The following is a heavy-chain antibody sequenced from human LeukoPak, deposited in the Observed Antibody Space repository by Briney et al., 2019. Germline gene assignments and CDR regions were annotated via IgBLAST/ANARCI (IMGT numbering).Heavy chain of an antibody. V-gene: IGHV3-7*01. CDR2: IKQDGSVK. J-gene: IGHJ4*02. CDR3: ARIGYSSSSFDY. D-gene: IGHD6-6*01. CDR1: GFMYNNYW. Sequence: PGGSLRLSCAVSGFMYNNYWMSWVRQAPGKGLEWVANIKQDGSVKYYVDSVKGRFTISRDNAKNSLYLRMNSLRAEDTAVYYCARIGYSSSSFDYWGRGTLVTVSS.